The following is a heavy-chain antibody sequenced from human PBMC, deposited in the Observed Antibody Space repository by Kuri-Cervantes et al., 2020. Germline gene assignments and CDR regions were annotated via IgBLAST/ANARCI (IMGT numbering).Heavy chain of an antibody. CDR2: IYPGDSDT. D-gene: IGHD2-2*01. V-gene: IGHV5-51*01. CDR3: ARHTSLTSFDY. CDR1: GYSFTSYW. J-gene: IGHJ4*02. Sequence: GGSLRLSCKGSGYSFTSYWIGWVRQMPGKGLEWMGIIYPGDSDTRYSPSFQGQVTISADKSISTAYLQWSSLKASDTAMYYCARHTSLTSFDYWGQGTLVTVSS.